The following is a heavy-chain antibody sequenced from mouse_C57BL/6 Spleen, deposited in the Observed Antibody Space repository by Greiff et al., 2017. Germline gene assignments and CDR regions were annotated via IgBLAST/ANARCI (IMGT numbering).Heavy chain of an antibody. CDR2: ISSGSSTI. CDR1: GFTFSDYG. D-gene: IGHD1-1*01. CDR3: ARAGPDYYGSSYFDY. V-gene: IGHV5-17*01. Sequence: EVQLVESGGGLVKPGGSLKLSCAASGFTFSDYGMHWVRQAPEKGLEWVAYISSGSSTIYYADTVKGRFTISRDNAKNTLFLQMTSLRSEDTAMYYCARAGPDYYGSSYFDYWGQGTTLTVSS. J-gene: IGHJ2*01.